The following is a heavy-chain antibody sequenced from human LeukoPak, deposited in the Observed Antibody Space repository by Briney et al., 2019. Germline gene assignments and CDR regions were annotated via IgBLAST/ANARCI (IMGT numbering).Heavy chain of an antibody. J-gene: IGHJ4*02. CDR2: INSDGSST. D-gene: IGHD5-24*01. CDR1: GFTFSSYW. Sequence: GGSLRLSCAASGFTFSSYWMHWVRQAPGKGLVWVSRINSDGSSTTCADSVKGRFTISRDNAKNTLYLQMNSLRAKDTAMYYCASDGYNGWGLVYWGQGTLVTVSS. V-gene: IGHV3-74*01. CDR3: ASDGYNGWGLVY.